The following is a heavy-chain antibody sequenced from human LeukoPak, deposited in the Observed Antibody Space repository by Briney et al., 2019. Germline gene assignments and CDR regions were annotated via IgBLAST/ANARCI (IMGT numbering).Heavy chain of an antibody. CDR3: AREAIGYFDY. V-gene: IGHV4-61*02. CDR2: IYTGGNT. D-gene: IGHD2-21*01. CDR1: GVSIISGSYY. Sequence: SETLSLTCTVSGVSIISGSYYWGWIRQPAGKGLEWIGRIYTGGNTNYNPSLKSRVTISVDTSKNQFSLKLSSVTAADTAVYYCAREAIGYFDYWGQGTLVTVSS. J-gene: IGHJ4*02.